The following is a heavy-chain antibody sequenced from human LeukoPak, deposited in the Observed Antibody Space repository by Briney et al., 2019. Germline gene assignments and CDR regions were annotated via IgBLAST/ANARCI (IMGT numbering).Heavy chain of an antibody. J-gene: IGHJ4*02. CDR3: AKSFGPVIAAAGTGAD. CDR2: ISGSGGST. CDR1: GFTFSSYA. V-gene: IGHV3-23*01. Sequence: GGSLRLSCAASGFTFSSYAMSWVRQAPGKGLEWVSAISGSGGSTYYADSVKGRFTISRDNSKNTLYLQMNSLRAEDTAVYYCAKSFGPVIAAAGTGADWGQGTLVTVSS. D-gene: IGHD6-13*01.